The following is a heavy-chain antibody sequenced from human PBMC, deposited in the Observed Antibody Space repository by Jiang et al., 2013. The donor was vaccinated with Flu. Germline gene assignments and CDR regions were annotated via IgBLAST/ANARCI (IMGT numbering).Heavy chain of an antibody. J-gene: IGHJ6*02. CDR3: AGRRSVIAAGTSYYYYYGVDV. D-gene: IGHD6-13*01. CDR1: GGSISTSNW. Sequence: SGPGLVKPSGTLSLTCAVSGGSISTSNWWTWVRQSPGMGLEWIGETHHSGITNYNPSLGSRVTIFIDKSNNQLSLEVNSVTAADTAVYYCAGRRSVIAAGTSYYYYYGVDVWGQGTTVTVSS. V-gene: IGHV4-4*02. CDR2: THHSGIT.